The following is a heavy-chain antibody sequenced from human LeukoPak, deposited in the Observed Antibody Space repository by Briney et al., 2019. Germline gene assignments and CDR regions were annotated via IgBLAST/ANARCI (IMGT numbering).Heavy chain of an antibody. CDR3: ARTYLWFGELSSYYMDV. CDR2: IYYSGST. Sequence: SETLSLTCTVSGGSISSYYWSWIRQPPGKGLEWIGCIYYSGSTNYNPSLKSRVTISVDTSKNQFSLKLSSVTAADTAVYYCARTYLWFGELSSYYMDVWGKGTTVTVSS. D-gene: IGHD3-10*01. J-gene: IGHJ6*03. CDR1: GGSISSYY. V-gene: IGHV4-59*01.